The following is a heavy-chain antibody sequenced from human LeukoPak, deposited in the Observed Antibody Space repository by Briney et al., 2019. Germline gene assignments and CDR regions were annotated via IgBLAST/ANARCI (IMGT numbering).Heavy chain of an antibody. V-gene: IGHV4-59*08. CDR3: ARHRGSGSPYFDF. D-gene: IGHD3-10*01. J-gene: IGHJ4*02. Sequence: SETLSLTCTVSGDSFIKYYWSWIRQSPGKGLEWIGYIYYSGSTKYNPSLKSRVTISVDTSKNQFSLNLSSVTAADTAVYYCARHRGSGSPYFDFWGQGTLVTVSS. CDR1: GDSFIKYY. CDR2: IYYSGST.